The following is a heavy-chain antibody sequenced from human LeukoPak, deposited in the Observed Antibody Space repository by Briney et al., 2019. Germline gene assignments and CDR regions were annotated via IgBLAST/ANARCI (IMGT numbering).Heavy chain of an antibody. CDR3: ARDEPGFGELLVH. CDR2: IREDGGEK. J-gene: IGHJ4*02. CDR1: GFTLSSYW. V-gene: IGHV3-7*01. Sequence: GGSLRLPCAASGFTLSSYWMSWVRQAPGKGLEWVANIREDGGEKHYVDSVKGRFTISRDNSQNSLYLHMNSLRAEDTAMYYCARDEPGFGELLVHWGQGTLVTVSS. D-gene: IGHD3-10*01.